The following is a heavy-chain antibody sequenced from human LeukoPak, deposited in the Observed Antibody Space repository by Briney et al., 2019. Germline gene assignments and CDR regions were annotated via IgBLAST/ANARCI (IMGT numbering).Heavy chain of an antibody. CDR1: GFTFSDYY. D-gene: IGHD3-16*01. CDR2: ISSSGSTI. J-gene: IGHJ4*02. V-gene: IGHV3-11*01. CDR3: AKGDYVWGSQPPWEY. Sequence: KPGGSLRLSCAASGFTFSDYYMSWIRQAPGKGLEWVSYISSSGSTIYYADSVKGRFTISRDNSKNSLYLQMNSLRTEDTALYYCAKGDYVWGSQPPWEYWGQGTLVTVSS.